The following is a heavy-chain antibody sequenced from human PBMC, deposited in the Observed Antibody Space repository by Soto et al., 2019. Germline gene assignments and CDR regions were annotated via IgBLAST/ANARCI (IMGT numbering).Heavy chain of an antibody. D-gene: IGHD5-18*01. CDR1: GFTFSSYS. CDR3: ARDRRGAGTAMVEYYYYYYGMDV. V-gene: IGHV3-21*01. CDR2: ISSSSSYI. Sequence: KAGGSLRLSCAASGFTFSSYSMNWVRQAPGKGLEWVSSISSSSSYIYYADSVKGRFTISRDNAKNSLYLQMNSLRAEDAAVYYCARDRRGAGTAMVEYYYYYYGMDVWGQGTTVTVSS. J-gene: IGHJ6*02.